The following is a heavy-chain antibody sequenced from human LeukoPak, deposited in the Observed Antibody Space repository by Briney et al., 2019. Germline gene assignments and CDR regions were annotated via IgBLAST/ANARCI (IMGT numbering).Heavy chain of an antibody. CDR3: ARDTGNTIIRDWFDP. D-gene: IGHD3-3*01. Sequence: GGSLRLSCAASGFTFSGYFMSWIRQAPGKGLEWLSYISGSGSSIHYADSVKGRFTISRDNARNSLYLQMSSLRAEDTAVYYCARDTGNTIIRDWFDPWGQGTLVTVSS. CDR1: GFTFSGYF. J-gene: IGHJ5*02. V-gene: IGHV3-11*01. CDR2: ISGSGSSI.